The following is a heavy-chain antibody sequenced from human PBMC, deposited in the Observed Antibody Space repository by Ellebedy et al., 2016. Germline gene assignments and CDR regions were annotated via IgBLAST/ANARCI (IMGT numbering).Heavy chain of an antibody. CDR1: GYTFTSYG. CDR3: VFTAVIPSPIYT. Sequence: ASVKVSXKASGYTFTSYGISWVRQAPGQGLEWMGWISVYNGNSDFAQKFQDRVTLSKDTSTRTAYLELRSLRSDDTALYYCVFTAVIPSPIYTWGPGTLVTVSS. D-gene: IGHD2-2*02. J-gene: IGHJ5*02. CDR2: ISVYNGNS. V-gene: IGHV1-18*01.